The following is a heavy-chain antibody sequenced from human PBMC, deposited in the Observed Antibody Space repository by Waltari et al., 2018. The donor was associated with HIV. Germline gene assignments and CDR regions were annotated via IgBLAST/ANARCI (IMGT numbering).Heavy chain of an antibody. CDR1: GVTFAYFG. CDR2: FWSDGVEI. Sequence: QVKLVEAGGGAVQRGASLTLPCAVSGVTFAYFGIHWVRQSPGKGLEWLAVFWSDGVEISYADSVKGRFTISKDSSQKTLYLHLTSLRAEDTALYYCARGYSSSRWIPLYHWGRGTLVTVSS. D-gene: IGHD6-6*01. CDR3: ARGYSSSRWIPLYH. J-gene: IGHJ4*02. V-gene: IGHV3-33*01.